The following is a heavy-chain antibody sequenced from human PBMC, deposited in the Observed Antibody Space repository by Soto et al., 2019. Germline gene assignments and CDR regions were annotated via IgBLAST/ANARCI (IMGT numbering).Heavy chain of an antibody. Sequence: PGGSLRLSCAASGFTVSNNHMTWVRQAAGKGLELVSFVHGGGRTSSAASVKGRSTISRDNAKNSLYLQMNSLRAEDTAVYYWARYGSGWSLDYWGQGTLVTVSS. CDR1: GFTVSNNH. J-gene: IGHJ4*02. CDR3: ARYGSGWSLDY. D-gene: IGHD6-19*01. V-gene: IGHV3-66*01. CDR2: VHGGGRT.